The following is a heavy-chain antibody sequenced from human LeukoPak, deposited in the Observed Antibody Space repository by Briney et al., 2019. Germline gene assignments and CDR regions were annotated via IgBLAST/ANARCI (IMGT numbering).Heavy chain of an antibody. D-gene: IGHD5-18*01. CDR3: ATAFRGYSYGSDDAFDI. J-gene: IGHJ3*02. CDR2: ISYDGSNK. V-gene: IGHV3-30-3*01. CDR1: GFTFSSYA. Sequence: GGSLRLSCAASGFTFSSYAMHWVRQAPGKGLEWVAVISYDGSNKYHADSVKGRFTISRDNSKNTLYLQMNSLRAEDTAVYYCATAFRGYSYGSDDAFDIWGQGTMVTVSS.